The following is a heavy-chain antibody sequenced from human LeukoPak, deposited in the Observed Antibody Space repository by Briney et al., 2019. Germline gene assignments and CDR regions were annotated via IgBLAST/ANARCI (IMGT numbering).Heavy chain of an antibody. CDR2: ISGSGGST. CDR3: AKDRYGDYSFDY. Sequence: PGASLRLSCAASGFTFSSYAMSWVRQAPGKGLEWVSAISGSGGSTYYADSVKGRFTISRDNSKNTLYLQMNSLGAEDTAVYWCAKDRYGDYSFDYWGQGTLVTVSS. CDR1: GFTFSSYA. V-gene: IGHV3-23*01. D-gene: IGHD4-17*01. J-gene: IGHJ4*02.